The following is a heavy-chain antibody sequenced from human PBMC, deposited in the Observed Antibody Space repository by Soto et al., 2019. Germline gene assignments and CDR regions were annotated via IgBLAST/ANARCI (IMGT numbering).Heavy chain of an antibody. D-gene: IGHD2-2*01. CDR2: INHSGST. CDR3: ARGGYCSSTSCYLSIGAHFDY. Sequence: SETLSLTCAVYGGSFSGYYWSWIRQPPGKGLEWIGEINHSGSTNYNPSLKSRVTISVGTSKNQFSLKLSSVTAADTAVYYCARGGYCSSTSCYLSIGAHFDYWGQGTLVTVSS. V-gene: IGHV4-34*01. J-gene: IGHJ4*02. CDR1: GGSFSGYY.